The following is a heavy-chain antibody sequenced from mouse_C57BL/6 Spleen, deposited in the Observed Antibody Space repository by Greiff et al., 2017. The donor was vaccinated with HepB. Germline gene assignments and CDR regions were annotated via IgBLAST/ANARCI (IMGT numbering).Heavy chain of an antibody. Sequence: QVQLKESGPELVKPGASVKLSCKASGYTFTSYDINWVKQRPGQGLEWIGWIYPRDGSTKYNEKFKGKATLTVDTSSSTAYMELHSLTSEDSAVYFCARRGLTTVVATDYWGQGTTLTVSS. CDR1: GYTFTSYD. CDR2: IYPRDGST. CDR3: ARRGLTTVVATDY. J-gene: IGHJ2*01. D-gene: IGHD1-1*01. V-gene: IGHV1-85*01.